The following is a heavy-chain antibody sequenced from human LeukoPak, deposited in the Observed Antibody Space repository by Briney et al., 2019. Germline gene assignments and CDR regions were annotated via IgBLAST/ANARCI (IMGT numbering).Heavy chain of an antibody. CDR2: INPNSGGT. Sequence: ASVKVSCKASGYTFTGYYMHWARQAPGQGLEWMGRINPNSGGTNYAQKFQGRVTMTRDTSISTAYMELSRLRSDDTAVYYCASWYSSSSVPYYYYYMDVWGKGTTVTVSS. V-gene: IGHV1-2*06. J-gene: IGHJ6*03. CDR3: ASWYSSSSVPYYYYYMDV. D-gene: IGHD6-6*01. CDR1: GYTFTGYY.